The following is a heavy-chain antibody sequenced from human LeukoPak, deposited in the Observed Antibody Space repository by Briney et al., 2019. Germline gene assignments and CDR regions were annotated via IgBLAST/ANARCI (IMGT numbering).Heavy chain of an antibody. D-gene: IGHD2-15*01. Sequence: PSETLSLTCAVSDYSISSGYYWGWIRQPPGKGLEWIGSLYHSGSTYYNPSLKSRVTISVDTSKNQFSLKLSSVTAADTAVYYCATGYCSGGSCYSVVHDAFDIWGQGTMVTVSS. J-gene: IGHJ3*02. CDR1: DYSISSGYY. V-gene: IGHV4-38-2*01. CDR3: ATGYCSGGSCYSVVHDAFDI. CDR2: LYHSGST.